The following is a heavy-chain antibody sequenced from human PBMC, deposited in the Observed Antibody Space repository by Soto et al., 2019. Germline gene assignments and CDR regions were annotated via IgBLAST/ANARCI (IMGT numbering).Heavy chain of an antibody. D-gene: IGHD2-2*01. V-gene: IGHV3-23*01. CDR1: GFTFSSYA. CDR3: AKPTGPISAPTPDYGIDV. CDR2: ISGSGGST. Sequence: GGSLRLSCAASGFTFSSYAMSWVRQAPGKGLEWVSAISGSGGSTYYADSVKGRFTISRDNSKNTLYLQMNSLRAEDTAVYYCAKPTGPISAPTPDYGIDVWGQGTTVTVSS. J-gene: IGHJ6*02.